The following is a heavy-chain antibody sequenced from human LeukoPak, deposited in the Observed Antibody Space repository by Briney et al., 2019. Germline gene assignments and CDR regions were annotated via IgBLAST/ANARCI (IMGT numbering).Heavy chain of an antibody. V-gene: IGHV1-2*06. J-gene: IGHJ4*02. D-gene: IGHD3-22*01. CDR3: ARLPYYDSSGFYYFDY. Sequence: ASVKVSCKASGYTFTDYYIHWVRQAPGQGLEWMGRTNPNSGDTNYPQKFQGRVTMTGDTSISAAYMELSRLRSDDTAVHYCARLPYYDSSGFYYFDYWGQGTLVTVSS. CDR2: TNPNSGDT. CDR1: GYTFTDYY.